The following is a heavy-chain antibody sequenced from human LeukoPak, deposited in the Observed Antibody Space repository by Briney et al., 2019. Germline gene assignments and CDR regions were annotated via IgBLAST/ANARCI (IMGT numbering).Heavy chain of an antibody. CDR2: ISSGTI. CDR3: ARMKLRGATPDWFDP. J-gene: IGHJ5*02. V-gene: IGHV3-69-1*01. D-gene: IGHD1-26*01. CDR1: GFTFSDYT. Sequence: GGSLRLSCAASGFTFSDYTMNWVRQAPGKGLEWLSYISSGTISYADSVKGRFTISRDNAKNSLYLQMNSLRPEDTAVYYCARMKLRGATPDWFDPWGQGTLVTVSS.